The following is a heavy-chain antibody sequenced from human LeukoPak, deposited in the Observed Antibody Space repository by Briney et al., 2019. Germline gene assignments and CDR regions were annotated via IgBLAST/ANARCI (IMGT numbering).Heavy chain of an antibody. CDR1: GGTFSSYA. V-gene: IGHV1-69*04. CDR2: IIPIFGIA. D-gene: IGHD5-12*01. J-gene: IGHJ4*02. Sequence: ASVKVSCKASGGTFSSYAISWVRQAPGQGLEWMGRIIPIFGIANYAQKFQGRVTITADKSTSTAYMELSSLRAEDTAVYYCARDHAGEPGYSGYDLDYWGQGTLVTVSS. CDR3: ARDHAGEPGYSGYDLDY.